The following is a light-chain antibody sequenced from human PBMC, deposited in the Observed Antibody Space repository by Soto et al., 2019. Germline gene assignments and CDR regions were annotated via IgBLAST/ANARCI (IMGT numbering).Light chain of an antibody. J-gene: IGKJ4*01. Sequence: DIPMTQSPSTLSASVGDRVTITCRASQSISEGLAWYQQKPGKAPKLLLYTASSLQRGVPSRFSGSGSGTEFSLTISSLQPDDFATYYCQQYNNYPLTFGGGTNVEIK. CDR1: QSISEG. V-gene: IGKV1-5*01. CDR3: QQYNNYPLT. CDR2: TAS.